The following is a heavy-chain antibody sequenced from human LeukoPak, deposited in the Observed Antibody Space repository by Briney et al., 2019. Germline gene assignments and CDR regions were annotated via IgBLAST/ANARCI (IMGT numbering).Heavy chain of an antibody. Sequence: SVKVSCKASGGTFSSYAISWVRQAPGQGLEWMGGIIPIFGTANYAQKFQGRVTITADKSTSTAYMELSSLRSEDTAVYYCARDRLHIVLSHGWFDPWGQGTLVTVSS. CDR3: ARDRLHIVLSHGWFDP. CDR1: GGTFSSYA. V-gene: IGHV1-69*06. CDR2: IIPIFGTA. J-gene: IGHJ5*02. D-gene: IGHD2-8*01.